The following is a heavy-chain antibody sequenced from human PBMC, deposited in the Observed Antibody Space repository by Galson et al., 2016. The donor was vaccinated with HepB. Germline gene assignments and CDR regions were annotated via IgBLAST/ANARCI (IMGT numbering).Heavy chain of an antibody. D-gene: IGHD2-21*01. CDR1: GFNFNMFT. V-gene: IGHV3-21*01. CDR3: ATYTKPLLRKLADLFDN. J-gene: IGHJ4*02. CDR2: IGSNGDSE. Sequence: SLRLSCAASGFNFNMFTMSWARQAPGKGLEWVSSIGSNGDSEQYADSVRGRFTVSRDNARNSLLLQMNSLRLEDTAIYYCATYTKPLLRKLADLFDNWGQGSLVSVS.